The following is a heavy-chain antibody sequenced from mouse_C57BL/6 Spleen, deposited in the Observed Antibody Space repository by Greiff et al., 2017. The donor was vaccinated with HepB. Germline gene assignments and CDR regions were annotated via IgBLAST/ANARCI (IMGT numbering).Heavy chain of an antibody. CDR1: GYTFTSYW. CDR2: IDPSDSYT. Sequence: VKLQQPGAELVKPGASVKLSCKASGYTFTSYWMQWVKQRPGQGLEWIGEIDPSDSYTNYNQKFKGKATLTVDTSSSTAYMQLSSLTSEDSAVYYCARGGIFTTVVAGMDYWGQGTSVTVSS. D-gene: IGHD1-1*01. J-gene: IGHJ4*01. V-gene: IGHV1-50*01. CDR3: ARGGIFTTVVAGMDY.